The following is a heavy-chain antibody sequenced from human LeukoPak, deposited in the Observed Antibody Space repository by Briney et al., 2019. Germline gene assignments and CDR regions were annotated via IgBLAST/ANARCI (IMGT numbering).Heavy chain of an antibody. Sequence: GGSLRLSCAASGFTFSSYSMNWVRQAPGKGLEWVSYISSSSRTIYYADSVKGRFTISRDNAKNSLYLQMNSLRAEDTAVYYCATYSGSYYSYFDYWGQGTLVTVSS. J-gene: IGHJ4*02. V-gene: IGHV3-48*04. CDR1: GFTFSSYS. CDR2: ISSSSRTI. CDR3: ATYSGSYYSYFDY. D-gene: IGHD1-26*01.